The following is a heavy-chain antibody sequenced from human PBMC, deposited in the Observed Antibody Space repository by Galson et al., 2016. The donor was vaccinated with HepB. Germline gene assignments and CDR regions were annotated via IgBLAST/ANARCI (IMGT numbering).Heavy chain of an antibody. CDR3: ARHGGRGRGGYPPNFHYGMDI. D-gene: IGHD5-12*01. V-gene: IGHV5-10-1*01. Sequence: QSGAEVKKPGESLRISCQGSGYSFTNYWISWVRQMPGKGLEWMGRIDPTGSYINYSPSFQGHVTISADNSISTAYVEWSSLEASDTAMYYCARHGGRGRGGYPPNFHYGMDIWGQGTTVSVSS. CDR2: IDPTGSYI. CDR1: GYSFTNYW. J-gene: IGHJ6*02.